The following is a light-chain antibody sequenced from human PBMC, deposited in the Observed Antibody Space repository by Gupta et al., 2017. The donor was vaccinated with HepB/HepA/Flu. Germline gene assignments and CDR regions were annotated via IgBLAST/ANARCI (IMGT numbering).Light chain of an antibody. J-gene: IGKJ3*01. CDR2: WVS. Sequence: DIVITHSPDSLAVSLGERATINCKSSQSVLYSPNNKNYLAWYHKKPRQTPRLLLDWVSTRESGVPDRYSGSGSGASITLTRRSMTAEDVAVYYCQQDSRDPHTFGDGTNVDIK. CDR3: QQDSRDPHT. CDR1: QSVLYSPNNKNY. V-gene: IGKV4-1*01.